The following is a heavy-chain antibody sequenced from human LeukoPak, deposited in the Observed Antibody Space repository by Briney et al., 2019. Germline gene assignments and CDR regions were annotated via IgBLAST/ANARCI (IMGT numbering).Heavy chain of an antibody. CDR1: GASIISSNW. V-gene: IGHV4-4*02. CDR2: IYHSGSI. CDR3: ARKYYDILTGYYYFDY. Sequence: SETLSLTCAVSGASIISSNWWSWVRQPPGRGLEWIGEIYHSGSINYNPSLKSRVTISVDKPKNQFLLKLSSVTAADTAVYYCARKYYDILTGYYYFDYWGQGTLVTVSS. D-gene: IGHD3-9*01. J-gene: IGHJ4*02.